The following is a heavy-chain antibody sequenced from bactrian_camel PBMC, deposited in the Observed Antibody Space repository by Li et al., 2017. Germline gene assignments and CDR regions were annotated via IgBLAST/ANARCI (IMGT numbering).Heavy chain of an antibody. D-gene: IGHD5*01. V-gene: IGHV3S36*01. CDR1: GFTFYNYV. Sequence: VQLVESGGGLVQPGGSLRLSCAASGFTFYNYVMGWVRQAPGKGLEWVSRINTGAPITYYLDSVKGRFTIARDNAKRTLYLEMNNLRPEDAAVYFCVRLYLGLDIRGKGTQVTVS. J-gene: IGHJ7*01. CDR2: INTGAPIT.